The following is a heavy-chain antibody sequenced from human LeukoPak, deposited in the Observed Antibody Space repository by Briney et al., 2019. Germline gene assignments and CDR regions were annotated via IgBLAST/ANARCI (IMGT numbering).Heavy chain of an antibody. D-gene: IGHD2-2*02. Sequence: ASVKVSCKASGYTFTTSDINWVRQATGQGLEWMGWMNPNTGNTGYAQRFQGRVTMTRDTSISTAYMELSSLRSEDMAVYYCARAPGYCSSTTCDKRFDPWGQGTLVTVSS. CDR1: GYTFTTSD. V-gene: IGHV1-8*01. CDR2: MNPNTGNT. J-gene: IGHJ5*02. CDR3: ARAPGYCSSTTCDKRFDP.